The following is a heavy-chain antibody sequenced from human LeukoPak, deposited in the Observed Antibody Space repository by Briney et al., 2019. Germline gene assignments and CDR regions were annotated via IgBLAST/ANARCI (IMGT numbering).Heavy chain of an antibody. CDR1: GFTFSTYA. CDR2: ISGSGATT. V-gene: IGHV3-23*01. D-gene: IGHD3-10*01. J-gene: IGHJ4*02. CDR3: ARRSGTIDY. Sequence: GGSLRLSCAASGFTFSTYAMSWVRQAPGKGLECVSTISGSGATTHYADSVKGRFTISRDNSKNTLYLQMNSLRAEDTAVYYCARRSGTIDYWGQGTLVTVSS.